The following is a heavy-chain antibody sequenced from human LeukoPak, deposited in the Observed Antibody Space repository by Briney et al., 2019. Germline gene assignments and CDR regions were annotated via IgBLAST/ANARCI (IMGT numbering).Heavy chain of an antibody. Sequence: GESLKISCKGSGYSFANYWIGRVRQMPGKGLEWMGIIYPGDSDTRYSPSFQGQVTVSADRSISTAYLQWSSLKASDTAMYYCARFAYGSDYFPGHYWGQGTLVTVSS. CDR3: ARFAYGSDYFPGHY. D-gene: IGHD3-22*01. CDR2: IYPGDSDT. CDR1: GYSFANYW. J-gene: IGHJ4*02. V-gene: IGHV5-51*01.